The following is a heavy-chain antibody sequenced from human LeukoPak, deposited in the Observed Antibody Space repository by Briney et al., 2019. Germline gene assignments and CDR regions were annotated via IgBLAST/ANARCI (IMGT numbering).Heavy chain of an antibody. CDR3: ARVRGGYSSGFSEPFDP. D-gene: IGHD6-25*01. V-gene: IGHV1-2*06. Sequence: ASVNVSCKASGYTFTGYYMHWVRQAPGHGLEWMGRINPNRGGTNYAQKSQGRVTLTRDTSIPTAYMELSRLRSDDTAVYYCARVRGGYSSGFSEPFDPWGQGTLVTVSS. CDR1: GYTFTGYY. CDR2: INPNRGGT. J-gene: IGHJ5*02.